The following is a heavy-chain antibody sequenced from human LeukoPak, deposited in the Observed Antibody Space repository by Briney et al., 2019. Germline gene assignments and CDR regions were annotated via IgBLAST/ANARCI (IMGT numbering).Heavy chain of an antibody. CDR3: AREPFDY. J-gene: IGHJ4*02. CDR2: IKQDGSEK. CDR1: GLTFSSYW. Sequence: TGGSLRLSCAASGLTFSSYWMSWVRQAPGKGLEWVANIKQDGSEKYYVDSVKGRFTISRDNAKKSLYLQMNSLRAEDTAVYYCAREPFDYWGQGTLVTVSS. V-gene: IGHV3-7*03.